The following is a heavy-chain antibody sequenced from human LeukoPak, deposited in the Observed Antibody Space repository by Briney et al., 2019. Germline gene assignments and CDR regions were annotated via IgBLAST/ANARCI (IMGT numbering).Heavy chain of an antibody. V-gene: IGHV4-31*03. CDR3: ARRNSGMTPPMVAFDI. Sequence: SETLSLTCTVSGGSISSGGYYWSWIRQHPGKGLEWIGYIYYSGSTYYNPSLKSRVTISVDTSKNQFSLKLSSVTAADTAVYYCARRNSGMTPPMVAFDIWGQGTRVTVSS. CDR1: GGSISSGGYY. J-gene: IGHJ3*02. D-gene: IGHD1-26*01. CDR2: IYYSGST.